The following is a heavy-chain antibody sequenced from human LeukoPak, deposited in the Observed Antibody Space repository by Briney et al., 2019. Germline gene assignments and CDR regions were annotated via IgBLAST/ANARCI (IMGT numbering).Heavy chain of an antibody. CDR2: ISGSSSSI. Sequence: PGGSLRLSCAASGFTFSSYSMIWVRQAPGKGLEWVSYISGSSSSIYYADSVKGRFTISRDNSKNTLYLQMNSLRAEDTAVYYCAKVPPGIAARLYYFDYWGQGTLVTVSS. J-gene: IGHJ4*02. CDR1: GFTFSSYS. D-gene: IGHD6-6*01. V-gene: IGHV3-48*01. CDR3: AKVPPGIAARLYYFDY.